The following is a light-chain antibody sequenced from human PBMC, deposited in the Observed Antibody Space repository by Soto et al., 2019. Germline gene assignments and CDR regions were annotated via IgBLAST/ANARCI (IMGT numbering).Light chain of an antibody. CDR3: QQYDRSPYT. V-gene: IGKV1-5*03. Sequence: DIQMTQSPSTLSASVGDTVTITCRASQSISNWLAWYQQKPGQAPKLLIHKASNLESGVPARFSGSGSGTDVNLPISSLKPDVFATFYCQQYDRSPYTFGQGTKLEIK. CDR2: KAS. J-gene: IGKJ2*01. CDR1: QSISNW.